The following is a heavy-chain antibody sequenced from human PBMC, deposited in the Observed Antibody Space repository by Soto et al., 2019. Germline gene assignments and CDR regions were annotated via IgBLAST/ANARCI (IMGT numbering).Heavy chain of an antibody. Sequence: SETLSLTCADSGYSINRGFYWGWIRQPPGKGLEWIGYVYHTGRTSYNPSLKSRVSISMDTSKNQFSLNLDSVTAADTAVYFCARARYYDWCFDLWGLGTQVTVS. D-gene: IGHD3-9*01. CDR2: VYHTGRT. J-gene: IGHJ4*02. V-gene: IGHV4-38-2*01. CDR3: ARARYYDWCFDL. CDR1: GYSINRGFY.